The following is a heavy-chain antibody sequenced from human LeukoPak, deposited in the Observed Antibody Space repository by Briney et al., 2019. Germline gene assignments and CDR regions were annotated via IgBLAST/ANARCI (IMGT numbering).Heavy chain of an antibody. CDR3: ARDSGPGMIVVAPFDY. Sequence: PGRSLRLSCAASGFTFSSYGMHWVRQAPGKGLEWVAVISYDGSNKYYADSVKGRFTISRDNSKNTLYLQMNSLRAEDTAVYYCARDSGPGMIVVAPFDYWGQGTLVTVSS. CDR1: GFTFSSYG. V-gene: IGHV3-30*03. D-gene: IGHD3-22*01. CDR2: ISYDGSNK. J-gene: IGHJ4*02.